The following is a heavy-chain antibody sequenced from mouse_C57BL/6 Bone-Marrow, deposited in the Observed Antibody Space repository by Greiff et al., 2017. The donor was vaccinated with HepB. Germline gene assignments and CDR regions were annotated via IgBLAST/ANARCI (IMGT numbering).Heavy chain of an antibody. Sequence: QVQLQQSGAELVKPGASVKMSCKASGYTFTSYWITWVKQRPGQGLEWIGDIYPGSGSTNYNEKFKSKATLTVDTSSSTAYMQLSSLTSEDSAVYYCARETTVVRSYWYFDVWGTGTTVTVSS. V-gene: IGHV1-55*01. J-gene: IGHJ1*03. CDR1: GYTFTSYW. D-gene: IGHD1-1*01. CDR2: IYPGSGST. CDR3: ARETTVVRSYWYFDV.